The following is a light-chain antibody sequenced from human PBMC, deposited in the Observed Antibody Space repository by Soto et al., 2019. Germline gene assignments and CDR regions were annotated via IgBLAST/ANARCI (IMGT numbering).Light chain of an antibody. Sequence: EFVLTQSPGTLSLSPGERATLSCRASQSLTNSFIAWYQQRPGQAPRLLIYDTSSRASGIPDRFSGSGSGTDFTLTISRLETEDFAVFYCQQYGTSEIIFGQGTRLKI. CDR3: QQYGTSEII. J-gene: IGKJ5*01. CDR1: QSLTNSF. CDR2: DTS. V-gene: IGKV3-20*01.